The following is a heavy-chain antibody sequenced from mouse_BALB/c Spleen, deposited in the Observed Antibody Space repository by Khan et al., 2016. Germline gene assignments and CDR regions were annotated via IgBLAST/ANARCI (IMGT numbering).Heavy chain of an antibody. CDR3: ARRGYYFYMDN. D-gene: IGHD1-1*01. J-gene: IGHJ4*01. Sequence: EVKLLESGGGLVQPGGSLKLSCAASEFDFSRYWMSWVRQAPGKGLEWIGEINPDSSKINYTPSLKDKFIISRDNAKNTLYLQMSKVRSEDTALYYCARRGYYFYMDNWSQGTSVTVSS. CDR1: EFDFSRYW. CDR2: INPDSSKI. V-gene: IGHV4-1*02.